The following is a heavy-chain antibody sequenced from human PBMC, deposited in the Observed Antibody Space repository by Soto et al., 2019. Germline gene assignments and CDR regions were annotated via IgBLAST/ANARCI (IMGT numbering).Heavy chain of an antibody. D-gene: IGHD3-22*01. Sequence: PGGSLRLSCAASGFTFSSYAMSWVRQAPGKGLEWVSAISGSGGSTYYADSVKGRFTTSRDNSKNTLYLQMNSLRAEDTAVYYCAKERITMIVVVITTSGFDYWGQGTLVTV. CDR3: AKERITMIVVVITTSGFDY. J-gene: IGHJ4*02. V-gene: IGHV3-23*01. CDR2: ISGSGGST. CDR1: GFTFSSYA.